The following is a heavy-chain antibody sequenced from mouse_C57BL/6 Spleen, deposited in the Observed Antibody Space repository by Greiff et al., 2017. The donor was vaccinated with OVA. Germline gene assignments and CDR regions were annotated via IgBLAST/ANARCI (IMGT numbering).Heavy chain of an antibody. V-gene: IGHV1-64*01. D-gene: IGHD6-1*01. J-gene: IGHJ2*01. CDR2: IHPNSGST. CDR1: GYTFTSYW. Sequence: VQLQQSGAELVKPGASVKLSCKASGYTFTSYWMHWVKQRPGQGLEWIGMIHPNSGSTNYNEKFKSKATLTVDKSSSTAYMQLSSLTSEDSAVYYCARALFNYYDYWGQGTTLTVSS. CDR3: ARALFNYYDY.